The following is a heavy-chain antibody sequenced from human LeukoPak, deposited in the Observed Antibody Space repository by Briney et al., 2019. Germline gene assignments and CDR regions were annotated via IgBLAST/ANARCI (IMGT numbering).Heavy chain of an antibody. CDR2: IRYDGSNK. J-gene: IGHJ4*02. V-gene: IGHV3-30*02. Sequence: GGSLRLSCAASGFTFSSYGMHWVRQAPGKGLEWVAFIRYDGSNKYYADSVEGRFTISRDNSKNTLYLQMNSLRAEDTAVYYCAKESAPYYDFWSGYYHLDYWGQGTLVTVSS. CDR3: AKESAPYYDFWSGYYHLDY. D-gene: IGHD3-3*01. CDR1: GFTFSSYG.